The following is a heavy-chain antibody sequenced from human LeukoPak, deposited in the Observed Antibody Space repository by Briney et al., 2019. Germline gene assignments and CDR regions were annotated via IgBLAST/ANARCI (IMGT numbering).Heavy chain of an antibody. V-gene: IGHV1-2*02. CDR2: INPNSGGT. Sequence: ASVKVSCKASGYTFTGYYMHWVRQAPGQGLEWXXWINPNSGGTNYAQKFQGRVTMTRDTSISTAYMELSRLRSDGTAVYYCARGPTQNQQLVPGYWGQGTLVTVSS. D-gene: IGHD6-13*01. J-gene: IGHJ4*02. CDR1: GYTFTGYY. CDR3: ARGPTQNQQLVPGY.